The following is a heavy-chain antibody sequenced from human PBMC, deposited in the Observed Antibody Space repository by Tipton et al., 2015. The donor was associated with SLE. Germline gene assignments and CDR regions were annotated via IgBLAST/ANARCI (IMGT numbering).Heavy chain of an antibody. CDR1: GGSFSGYY. V-gene: IGHV4-34*01. J-gene: IGHJ6*03. CDR2: INHSGST. CDR3: ARGGGSSGWYDYYYYYMDV. Sequence: TLSLTCAVYGGSFSGYYWSWIRQPPGKGLEWIGEINHSGSTNYNPSLKSRVTISVDTSKNQFSLKLNSVTAADTAVYYCARGGGSSGWYDYYYYYMDVWGKGTTVTVSS. D-gene: IGHD6-19*01.